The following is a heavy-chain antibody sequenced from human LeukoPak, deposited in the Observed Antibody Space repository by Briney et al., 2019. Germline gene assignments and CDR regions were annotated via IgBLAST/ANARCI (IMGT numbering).Heavy chain of an antibody. V-gene: IGHV3-33*06. CDR3: AKGGFHDFWTGTSDALDI. Sequence: GGSLRLSCAASGFTFSSYGMHWVRQAPGKGPEWVAVIWYDGNNKYYANSVKGRFIISRDNYKSTLYLQMNSLRAEDTALYYCAKGGFHDFWTGTSDALDIWGQGTMVT. J-gene: IGHJ3*02. CDR1: GFTFSSYG. D-gene: IGHD3-3*01. CDR2: IWYDGNNK.